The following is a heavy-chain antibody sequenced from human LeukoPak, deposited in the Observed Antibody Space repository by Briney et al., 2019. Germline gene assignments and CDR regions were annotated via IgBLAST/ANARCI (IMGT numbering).Heavy chain of an antibody. CDR1: GGSISSYY. V-gene: IGHV4-59*01. Sequence: SETLSLTCTVSGGSISSYYWSWIRQPPGKGLEWIGYIYYSGSTNYNPSLKSRVTISVDTSKNQFSLKLSSVTAADTAVYYCARGCREEREVSTRLFDPWGQGTLVTVSS. CDR2: IYYSGST. J-gene: IGHJ5*02. CDR3: ARGCREEREVSTRLFDP. D-gene: IGHD3-10*01.